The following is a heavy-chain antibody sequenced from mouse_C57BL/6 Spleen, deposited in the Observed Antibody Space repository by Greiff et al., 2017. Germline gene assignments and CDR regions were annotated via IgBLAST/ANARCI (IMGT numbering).Heavy chain of an antibody. D-gene: IGHD1-1*01. CDR2: IWWDDDK. CDR1: GFSLSTFGMG. J-gene: IGHJ2*01. V-gene: IGHV8-8*01. Sequence: QVQLKVSGPGILQPSQTLSLTCSFSGFSLSTFGMGVGWIRQPSGKGLEWLAHIWWDDDKYYNPALKSRLTISKDTSKNQVFLKIANVDTADTATYYCARIGYYYGSSLTYYFDYWGQGTTLTVSS. CDR3: ARIGYYYGSSLTYYFDY.